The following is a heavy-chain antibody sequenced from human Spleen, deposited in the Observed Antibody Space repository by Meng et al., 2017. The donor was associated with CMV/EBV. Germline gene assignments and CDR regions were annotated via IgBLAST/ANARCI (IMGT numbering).Heavy chain of an antibody. Sequence: GESLKISCAASGFTFSSYEMNWVRQAPGKGLEWASYISSSGSTIYYADSVKDRFTISRDNAKNSLYLQMNSLRAEDTAVYYCARDWASLVVIKTPDAFDIWGQGTMVTVSS. D-gene: IGHD3-22*01. J-gene: IGHJ3*02. CDR2: ISSSGSTI. CDR3: ARDWASLVVIKTPDAFDI. CDR1: GFTFSSYE. V-gene: IGHV3-48*03.